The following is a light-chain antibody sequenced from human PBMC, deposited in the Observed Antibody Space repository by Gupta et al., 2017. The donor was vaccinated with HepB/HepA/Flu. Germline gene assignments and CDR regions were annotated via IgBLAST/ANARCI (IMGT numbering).Light chain of an antibody. J-gene: IGKJ3*01. CDR3: QQDHITPFT. CDR1: QSGCYSSNNKNY. CDR2: WAS. V-gene: IGKV4-1*01. Sequence: DIVVTQSPASLPVSLGERATISCKSSQSGCYSSNNKNYLAWYQQKAGQPPKLLIHWASTRESGVPDRFSGSGSGTDFTLTISSLQAEDVAVYYCQQDHITPFTFGHGTKVAIK.